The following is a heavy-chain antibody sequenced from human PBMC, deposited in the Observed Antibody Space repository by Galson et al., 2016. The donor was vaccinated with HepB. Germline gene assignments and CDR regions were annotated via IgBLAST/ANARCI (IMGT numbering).Heavy chain of an antibody. Sequence: CAISGDSVSTNSGAWNWIRQSPSRGLEWLGRTYYRSKRYNDYAVSVKGRVIINADTIKNQFSLHLDSVTHEDTAVYYCARDARYNWNPNWFDPWGQGTLVTVAS. V-gene: IGHV6-1*01. CDR1: GDSVSTNSGA. CDR2: TYYRSKRYN. J-gene: IGHJ5*02. D-gene: IGHD1-1*01. CDR3: ARDARYNWNPNWFDP.